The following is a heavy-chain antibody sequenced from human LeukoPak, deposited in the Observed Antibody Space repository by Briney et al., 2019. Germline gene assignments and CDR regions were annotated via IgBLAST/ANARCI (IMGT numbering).Heavy chain of an antibody. CDR3: ASTNYYDSSGFSNWFDP. CDR1: GFTFSNYE. CDR2: ISSSGSI. Sequence: GGSLRLSCAASGFTFSNYEMNWVRQAPGKGLEWVSYISSSGSIYYADSVKGRFTISRDNAKNSLYLQMNSLRAEDTAIYYCASTNYYDSSGFSNWFDPWGQGTLVTVSS. J-gene: IGHJ5*02. V-gene: IGHV3-48*03. D-gene: IGHD3-22*01.